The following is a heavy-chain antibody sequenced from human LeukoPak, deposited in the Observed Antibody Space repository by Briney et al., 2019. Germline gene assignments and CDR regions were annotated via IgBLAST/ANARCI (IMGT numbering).Heavy chain of an antibody. CDR1: GGSITIGTW. CDR2: VYYSGSP. CDR3: ARGPRK. V-gene: IGHV4-4*02. Sequence: SSETLSLTCAVSGGSITIGTWWTWVRQAPGQGLEWIGEVYYSGSPNYNSSLKSRVTISLDKTKNQFLLNLTSVTAADTAVYYCARGPRKWGQGTMVTVSS. J-gene: IGHJ3*01.